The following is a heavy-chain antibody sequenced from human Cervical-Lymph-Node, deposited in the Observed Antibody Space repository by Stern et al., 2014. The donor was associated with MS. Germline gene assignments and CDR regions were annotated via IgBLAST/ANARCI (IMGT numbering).Heavy chain of an antibody. CDR1: GGSFSGYY. CDR2: INHSGST. D-gene: IGHD2-15*01. CDR3: ARRFGYCSGGSCYGYNWFDP. J-gene: IGHJ5*02. Sequence: QVQLQQWGAGLLKPSETLSLTCAVYGGSFSGYYWSWIRQPPGQGLEWIGEINHSGSTNYNPSLKSRVTISVDTSKNQFSLKRSSVTAADTAVYYCARRFGYCSGGSCYGYNWFDPWGQGTLVTVSS. V-gene: IGHV4-34*01.